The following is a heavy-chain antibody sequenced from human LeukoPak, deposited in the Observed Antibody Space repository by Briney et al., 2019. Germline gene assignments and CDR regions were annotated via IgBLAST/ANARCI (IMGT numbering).Heavy chain of an antibody. D-gene: IGHD3-10*01. CDR1: GGSFSGYY. CDR2: INHSGST. CDR3: ARSTLLWFGVPNNWFDP. J-gene: IGHJ5*02. V-gene: IGHV4-34*01. Sequence: PSETLSLTCAVYGGSFSGYYWRWIRQPPGKGLEWIGEINHSGSTNYNPSLKSRVTISVDKSKNQFSLKLSSVTAADTAVYYCARSTLLWFGVPNNWFDPWGQGTLVTVSS.